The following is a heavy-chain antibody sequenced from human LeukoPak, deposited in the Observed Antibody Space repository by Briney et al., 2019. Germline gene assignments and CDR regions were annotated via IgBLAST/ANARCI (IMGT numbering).Heavy chain of an antibody. D-gene: IGHD3-10*01. CDR3: ARAEVRGVIIKFFDP. V-gene: IGHV1-69*13. CDR2: IIPIFGTA. J-gene: IGHJ5*02. CDR1: GGTLSSYA. Sequence: GASVKVSCKASGGTLSSYAISWVRQAPGQGLEWMGGIIPIFGTANYAQKFQGRVTITADESTSTAYMELSSLRSEDTAVYYCARAEVRGVIIKFFDPWGQGTLVTVSS.